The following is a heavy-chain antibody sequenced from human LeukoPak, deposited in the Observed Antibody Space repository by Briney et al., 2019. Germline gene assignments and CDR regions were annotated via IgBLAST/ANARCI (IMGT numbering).Heavy chain of an antibody. CDR1: GFTFSSYS. V-gene: IGHV3-48*04. CDR2: ISSSSSTI. J-gene: IGHJ6*03. D-gene: IGHD2-2*01. Sequence: PGGSLRLSCAASGFTFSSYSMNWVRQAPGKGLEWVSYISSSSSTIYYADSVKGRFTISRDNAKNSLYLQMNSLRAEDTAVYYCARVGCSSTSCYLDYYYYYMDVWGKGTTVTVSS. CDR3: ARVGCSSTSCYLDYYYYYMDV.